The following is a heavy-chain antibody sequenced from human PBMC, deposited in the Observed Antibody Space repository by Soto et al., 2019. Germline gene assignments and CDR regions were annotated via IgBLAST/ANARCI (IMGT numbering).Heavy chain of an antibody. V-gene: IGHV1-69*06. D-gene: IGHD6-6*01. CDR3: ARSIAARRYNWFDP. CDR1: GGTFSSYA. J-gene: IGHJ5*02. Sequence: GASVKVSCKASGGTFSSYAISWVRQAPGQGLEWMGGIIPIFGTANYAQKFQGRVTITADKSTSTAYMELSSLRSEDTAVYYCARSIAARRYNWFDPWGQGTLVTVSS. CDR2: IIPIFGTA.